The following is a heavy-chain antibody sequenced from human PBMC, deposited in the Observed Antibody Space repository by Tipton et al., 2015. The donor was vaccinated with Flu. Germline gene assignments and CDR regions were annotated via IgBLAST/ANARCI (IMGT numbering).Heavy chain of an antibody. V-gene: IGHV3-48*02. CDR3: ARGNIVGGSLFDY. J-gene: IGHJ4*02. CDR2: ISSGGGSI. CDR1: GFTFSKYS. Sequence: SLRLSCAASGFTFSKYSMNWVRQAPGKGLEWVSHISSGGGSIYSAASVEGRFTISRDNAKNSLYLQMERLGDEDAAVYYCARGNIVGGSLFDYWGQGTLVTVSS. D-gene: IGHD1-26*01.